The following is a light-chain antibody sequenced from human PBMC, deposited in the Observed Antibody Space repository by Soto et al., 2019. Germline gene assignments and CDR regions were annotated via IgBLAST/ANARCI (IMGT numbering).Light chain of an antibody. CDR2: DAS. J-gene: IGKJ4*01. V-gene: IGKV3-11*01. Sequence: IVLTKSPATLSLSIGERATLSCRASQSVSSYLAWYQQKPGQAPRLLIYDASNRATGIPARFSGSGSGTDFTLTISSLEPEDFAVYYCQQRSNWPPLTFGGGTKVDIK. CDR3: QQRSNWPPLT. CDR1: QSVSSY.